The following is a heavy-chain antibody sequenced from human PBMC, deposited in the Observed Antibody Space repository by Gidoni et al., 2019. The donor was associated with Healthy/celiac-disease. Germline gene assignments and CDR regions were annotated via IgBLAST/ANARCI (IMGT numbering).Heavy chain of an antibody. D-gene: IGHD1-26*01. J-gene: IGHJ4*02. CDR3: ARSAGAYSGSYFDY. V-gene: IGHV3-48*01. Sequence: EVQLVESGGGLVQPGGSLRLYCAASGFTFSSYSMNWVRQAPGKGLEWVSYISSSSSTIYYADSVKGRFTISRDNAKNSLYLQMNSLRAEDTAVYYCARSAGAYSGSYFDYWGQGTLVTVSS. CDR2: ISSSSSTI. CDR1: GFTFSSYS.